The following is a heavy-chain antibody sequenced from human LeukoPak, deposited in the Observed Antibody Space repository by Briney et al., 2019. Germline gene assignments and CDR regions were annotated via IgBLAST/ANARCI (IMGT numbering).Heavy chain of an antibody. J-gene: IGHJ3*02. V-gene: IGHV3-53*01. CDR1: GFTVSSNY. Sequence: PGGSLRLSCAASGFTVSSNYMNWVRQAPGKGLEWVSVIYSGGSTYYTDSVKGRFTISRDNSKNTLYLQVNSLRAEDTAVYYCASNLGARNAFDIWGQGTMVTVSS. CDR3: ASNLGARNAFDI. CDR2: IYSGGST. D-gene: IGHD1-1*01.